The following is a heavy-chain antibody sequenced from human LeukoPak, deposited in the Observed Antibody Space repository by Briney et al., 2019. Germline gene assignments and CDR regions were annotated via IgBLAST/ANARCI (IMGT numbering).Heavy chain of an antibody. Sequence: GGSLPLSGEASGLTFSASWWSGFGRAPGKGRGGGAVISYDGSNKYYADSVKGRFTISRDNSKSTLYLQMNSLRPEDTAVYYCACGIAAATYFDSWGQGTLVTVSS. CDR2: ISYDGSNK. D-gene: IGHD6-13*01. J-gene: IGHJ4*02. V-gene: IGHV3-30*03. CDR3: ACGIAAATYFDS. CDR1: GLTFSASW.